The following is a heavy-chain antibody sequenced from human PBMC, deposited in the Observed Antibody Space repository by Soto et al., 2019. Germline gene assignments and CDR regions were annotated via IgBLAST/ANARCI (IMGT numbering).Heavy chain of an antibody. Sequence: QVQLQESGPGLVKPSETLSLTCTVSGGSISSYYWSWIRQPPGKGLEWIGYIYYSGSTNYNPSLRSRVTISVDTSKNQFSLKLSSVTAADTAVYYCARSGGGYYDFWSVYSPQVFDYWGQGTLVTVSS. J-gene: IGHJ4*02. CDR1: GGSISSYY. D-gene: IGHD3-3*01. V-gene: IGHV4-59*01. CDR3: ARSGGGYYDFWSVYSPQVFDY. CDR2: IYYSGST.